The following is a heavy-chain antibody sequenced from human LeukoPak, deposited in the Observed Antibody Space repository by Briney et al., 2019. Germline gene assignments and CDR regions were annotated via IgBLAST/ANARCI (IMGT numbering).Heavy chain of an antibody. V-gene: IGHV3-23*01. CDR1: GFTFSSYA. CDR2: ISSGGST. Sequence: AGGSLRLSCAASGFTFSSYAMSWVRQAPGKGLEWVSAISSGGSTYYADSVKGRFTISRDNSKNTLYLQMNSLRAEDTAVYYCAKNTGSYGQYYFDYWGQGTLVTVSS. CDR3: AKNTGSYGQYYFDY. D-gene: IGHD1-26*01. J-gene: IGHJ4*02.